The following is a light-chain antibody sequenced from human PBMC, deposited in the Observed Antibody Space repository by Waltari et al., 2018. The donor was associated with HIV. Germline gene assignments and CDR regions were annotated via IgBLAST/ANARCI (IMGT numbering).Light chain of an antibody. Sequence: DIQMTQSPSSLSAFVGDRVTITCRASQSILTYLNWYQQKPGKAPKLLICAASSLQSGVPSKVRGSGSGTDLTLTNKDLQPEDFATYFWQQRQRNPRSFGQGAKLQIK. CDR2: AAS. CDR1: QSILTY. J-gene: IGKJ2*03. V-gene: IGKV1-39*01. CDR3: QQRQRNPRS.